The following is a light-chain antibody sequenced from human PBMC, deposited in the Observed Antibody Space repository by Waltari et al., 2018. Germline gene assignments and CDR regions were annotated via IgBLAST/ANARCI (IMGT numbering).Light chain of an antibody. V-gene: IGKV1-5*03. Sequence: DIKMTQSPSTLSASVGDRVTITCRASQSISSYLSLYQQKPGKAPKILIYKASSLESGVPSRFSGSGSGTEFTLTISSLQPDDFATYYCQQYNYYSTFGQGTKVETK. CDR1: QSISSY. CDR3: QQYNYYST. CDR2: KAS. J-gene: IGKJ1*01.